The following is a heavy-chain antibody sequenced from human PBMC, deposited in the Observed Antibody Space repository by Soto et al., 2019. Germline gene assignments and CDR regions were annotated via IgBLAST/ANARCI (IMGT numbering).Heavy chain of an antibody. Sequence: SGPTLVNPTQTLTLTCTFSGFSLSTSGVGVGWIRQPPGKALEWLALIYWNDDKRYSPSLKSRLTITKDTSKNQVVLTMTNMDPVDTATYCCAHILRGVAANWFDPWGQGTLVTVSS. J-gene: IGHJ5*02. V-gene: IGHV2-5*01. CDR2: IYWNDDK. CDR1: GFSLSTSGVG. D-gene: IGHD6-13*01. CDR3: AHILRGVAANWFDP.